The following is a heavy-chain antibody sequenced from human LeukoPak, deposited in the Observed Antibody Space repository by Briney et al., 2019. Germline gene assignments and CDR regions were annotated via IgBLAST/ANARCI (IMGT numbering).Heavy chain of an antibody. V-gene: IGHV3-48*03. CDR3: ARVAQYYYGSGSYNWFDP. J-gene: IGHJ5*02. CDR1: GFTFSSYE. Sequence: PGGSLRLSCAASGFTFSSYEMNWVRQAPGKGLEWVSYISSSGSIIYYADSVKGRFTISRDNAKNSLYLQMTSLRAEDTAVYYCARVAQYYYGSGSYNWFDPWGQGTLVTVSS. D-gene: IGHD3-10*01. CDR2: ISSSGSII.